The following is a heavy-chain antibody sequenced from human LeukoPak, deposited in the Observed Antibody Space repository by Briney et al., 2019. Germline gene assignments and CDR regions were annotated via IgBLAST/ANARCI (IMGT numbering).Heavy chain of an antibody. V-gene: IGHV1-8*01. Sequence: ASVKVSCKASGYTFTSYDINWVRQATGQGLEWMGWMNPNSGNTGYAQKFQGRVTMTRNTSISTAYMELSSLRSEDTAVYYCATTGIAAAGAVPDGMDVWGQGTTVTVSS. CDR1: GYTFTSYD. J-gene: IGHJ6*02. D-gene: IGHD6-13*01. CDR3: ATTGIAAAGAVPDGMDV. CDR2: MNPNSGNT.